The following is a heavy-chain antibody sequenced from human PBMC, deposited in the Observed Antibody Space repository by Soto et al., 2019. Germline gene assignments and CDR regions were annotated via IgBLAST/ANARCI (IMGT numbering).Heavy chain of an antibody. J-gene: IGHJ1*01. Sequence: ASVKVSCKASGYTFTDYYMHWVRQAPGQGLEWMGWINPDSGGTNYAQKFQGWVTMTRDTSIRTAHMELSRLRSDDTAVYYCAKDAQRITMIVVVARRDEYFQHWGQGTLVTVSS. CDR1: GYTFTDYY. CDR3: AKDAQRITMIVVVARRDEYFQH. V-gene: IGHV1-2*04. D-gene: IGHD3-22*01. CDR2: INPDSGGT.